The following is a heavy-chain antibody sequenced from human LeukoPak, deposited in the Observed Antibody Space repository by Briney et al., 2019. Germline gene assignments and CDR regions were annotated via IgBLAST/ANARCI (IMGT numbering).Heavy chain of an antibody. CDR2: IYYSGST. V-gene: IGHV4-39*01. Sequence: PSETLSLTCTVSGGSISSSSYYWGWIRQPPGKGLEWIGSIYYSGSTYYNPSLKGRVTISVYTSKNQFSLKLSSVTAADTAVYYCASQHTTYYYYYGMDVWGQGTTVTVSS. D-gene: IGHD4-4*01. CDR1: GGSISSSSYY. CDR3: ASQHTTYYYYYGMDV. J-gene: IGHJ6*02.